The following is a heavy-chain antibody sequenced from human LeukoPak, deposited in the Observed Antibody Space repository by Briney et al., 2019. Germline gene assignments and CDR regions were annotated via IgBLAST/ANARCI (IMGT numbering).Heavy chain of an antibody. J-gene: IGHJ6*02. CDR1: GFTFSSCG. CDR3: AKELLWFGTYYYYGLDV. Sequence: PGGSLRLSCAASGFTFSSCGMHWVRQAPGKGLEWVAFIRNDGSKKYYADSVKGPFTISRDNSKNTLFLQMNSLRAEDTAVYYCAKELLWFGTYYYYGLDVWGQGTTVTVSS. V-gene: IGHV3-30*02. CDR2: IRNDGSKK. D-gene: IGHD3-10*01.